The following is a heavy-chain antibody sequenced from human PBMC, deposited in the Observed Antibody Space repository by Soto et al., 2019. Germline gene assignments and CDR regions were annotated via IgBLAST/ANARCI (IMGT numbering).Heavy chain of an antibody. CDR2: INAGNGKT. J-gene: IGHJ3*02. CDR1: GYTFTSYA. V-gene: IGHV1-3*01. Sequence: GASVKVSCKASGYTFTSYAMHWVRQAPGQRLEWMGWINAGNGKTKYSQKFQGRVSITRDTSASTAYMELSSPRCEDTAVYYCARMSREGYNYSRVGAFDIWGQGTMVTVSS. CDR3: ARMSREGYNYSRVGAFDI. D-gene: IGHD5-12*01.